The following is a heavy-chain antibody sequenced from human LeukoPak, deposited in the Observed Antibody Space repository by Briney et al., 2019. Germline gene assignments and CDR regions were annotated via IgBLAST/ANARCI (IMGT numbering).Heavy chain of an antibody. D-gene: IGHD4-17*01. V-gene: IGHV4-39*01. CDR2: IYYSGST. Sequence: TQTLSLTCTVSGSSISSSTYYWGWIRQPPGKGLEWIGSIYYSGSTYYNPSLKSRVTISVDTSKNQFSLKLSSVTAADTAVYYCARLDGDSLFDYWGQGTLVTVSS. J-gene: IGHJ4*02. CDR3: ARLDGDSLFDY. CDR1: GSSISSSTYY.